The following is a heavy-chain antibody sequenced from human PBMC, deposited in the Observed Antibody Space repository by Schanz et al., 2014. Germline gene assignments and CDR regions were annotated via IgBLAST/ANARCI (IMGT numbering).Heavy chain of an antibody. D-gene: IGHD6-6*01. J-gene: IGHJ4*01. CDR2: IRYDASNE. CDR1: RFAFSNCG. V-gene: IGHV3-30*02. Sequence: QAQLVESGGGVVQPGGSLRLSCAASRFAFSNCGMHWVRQAPGKGLEWVAFIRYDASNEYYADSVKGRFTLSRDNSKNTMDLQMNSLKPEDTAVYYCAKDQRPYSSSSGFDYWGHGTLVTVSS. CDR3: AKDQRPYSSSSGFDY.